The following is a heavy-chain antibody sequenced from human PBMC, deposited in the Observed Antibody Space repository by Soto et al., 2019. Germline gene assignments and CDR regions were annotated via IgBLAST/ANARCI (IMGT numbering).Heavy chain of an antibody. CDR1: SGIFSAHA. Sequence: PGRSLRLPCDAASGIFSAHARLRVRQAPGKGLEWVSAISGNGIAPYYADSVKGRFTISRDNSKNTLYLHMKRLRADDTAVFYCASDAISMVQGTNNWFDPWGQGVLVTVS. CDR2: ISGNGIAP. J-gene: IGHJ5*02. D-gene: IGHD3-10*01. CDR3: ASDAISMVQGTNNWFDP. V-gene: IGHV3-23*01.